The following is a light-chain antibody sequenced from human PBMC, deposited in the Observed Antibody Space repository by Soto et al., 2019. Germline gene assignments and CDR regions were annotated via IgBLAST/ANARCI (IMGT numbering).Light chain of an antibody. CDR1: ISDVGIYNY. CDR2: DVS. CDR3: SSYTNLNTVI. Sequence: QSALTQPASVSGSPGQSITISCTGTISDVGIYNYVSWYQQRPDRAPRLMIYDVSHRPSGVSNRFSGSKSGNTASLTISGLQADDEADYYCSSYTNLNTVIFGGGTKLTVL. J-gene: IGLJ2*01. V-gene: IGLV2-14*01.